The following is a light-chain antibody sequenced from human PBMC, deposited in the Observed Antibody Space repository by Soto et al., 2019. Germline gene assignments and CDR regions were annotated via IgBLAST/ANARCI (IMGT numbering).Light chain of an antibody. Sequence: EIVLTQSPGTLSLSPGERATLSCRASQSVRSSYLAWYQQKPGQAPRLLIYGTSNGATGIPDRFSGSGSGTDFTLTISRLEPEDSAVYYCQQYDTSSWTFGQGTKVEIK. J-gene: IGKJ1*01. CDR1: QSVRSSY. CDR2: GTS. V-gene: IGKV3-20*01. CDR3: QQYDTSSWT.